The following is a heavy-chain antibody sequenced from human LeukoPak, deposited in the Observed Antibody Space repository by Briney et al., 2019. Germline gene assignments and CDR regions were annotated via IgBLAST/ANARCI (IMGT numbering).Heavy chain of an antibody. CDR2: INHSGST. CDR1: GGSFRGYY. Sequence: NPSETLSLTCAVYGGSFRGYYWSWIRQPPGKGLEWIGEINHSGSTNYNPSLKSRVTISVDTSKNQFSLKLSSVTAADTAVYYCARGSRGGGRTDYWGQGTLVTVSS. CDR3: ARGSRGGGRTDY. D-gene: IGHD2-15*01. V-gene: IGHV4-34*01. J-gene: IGHJ4*02.